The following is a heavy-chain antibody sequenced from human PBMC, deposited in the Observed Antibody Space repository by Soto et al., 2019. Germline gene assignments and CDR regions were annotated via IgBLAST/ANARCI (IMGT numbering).Heavy chain of an antibody. Sequence: QVQLVESGGGVVQPGRSLRLSCAASGFTFSSYGMHWVRQAPGKGLEWVAVIWYDGSNKYYADSVKGRFTISRDNSKNTMYLQMIIRRDADTAVYYCARDGYCSGGSCYSVPVFDYWGQGTLGTVSS. CDR2: IWYDGSNK. J-gene: IGHJ4*02. D-gene: IGHD2-15*01. CDR1: GFTFSSYG. CDR3: ARDGYCSGGSCYSVPVFDY. V-gene: IGHV3-33*01.